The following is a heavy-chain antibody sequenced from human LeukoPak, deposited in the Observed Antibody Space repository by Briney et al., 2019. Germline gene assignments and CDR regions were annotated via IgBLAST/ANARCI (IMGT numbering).Heavy chain of an antibody. V-gene: IGHV4-59*08. CDR1: GGSISRHY. D-gene: IGHD2-15*01. Sequence: SETLSYSRTVSGGSISRHYWSWIRQPPGKGLEWIAYIYYTGTRNYNPSLKSRVTISVDTSKNQISLRLSSVTAADTAVYYCASQGIDAFDIWGQGTLVTVSS. J-gene: IGHJ3*02. CDR3: ASQGIDAFDI. CDR2: IYYTGTR.